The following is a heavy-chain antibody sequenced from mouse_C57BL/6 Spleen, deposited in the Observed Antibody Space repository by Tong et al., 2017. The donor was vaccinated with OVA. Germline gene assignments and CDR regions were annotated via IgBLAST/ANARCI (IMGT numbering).Heavy chain of an antibody. CDR1: GFTFSDYG. J-gene: IGHJ1*03. CDR3: ARGPRYYDYDDWYFDV. D-gene: IGHD2-4*01. V-gene: IGHV5-17*01. CDR2: ISSGSSTI. Sequence: EVQLQESGGGLVQPGGSLKLSCAASGFTFSDYGMHWVRQAPEKGLEWVAYISSGSSTIYYADTVKGRFTISRDNAKNTLFLQMTRLRSEDAAMYYCARGPRYYDYDDWYFDVWGTGTTVTVSS.